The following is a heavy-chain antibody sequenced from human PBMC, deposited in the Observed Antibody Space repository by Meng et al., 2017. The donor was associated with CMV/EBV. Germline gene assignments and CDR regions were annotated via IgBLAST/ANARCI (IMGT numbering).Heavy chain of an antibody. CDR2: INHSGST. V-gene: IGHV4-34*01. J-gene: IGHJ6*02. CDR1: GGSFSGYY. D-gene: IGHD3-10*01. CDR3: ARCVHYYGSGSPLLWYYYYGMDV. Sequence: SETLSLTCAVYGGSFSGYYWSWIRQPPGKGLEWIGEINHSGSTNYNPSLKSRVTISVDTSKNQFSLKLSSVTAADTAVYYCARCVHYYGSGSPLLWYYYYGMDVWGQGTTVTVSS.